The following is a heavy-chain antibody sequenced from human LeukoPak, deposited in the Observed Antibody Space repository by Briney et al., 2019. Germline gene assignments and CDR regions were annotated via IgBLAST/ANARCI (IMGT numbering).Heavy chain of an antibody. V-gene: IGHV4-31*03. CDR1: GGSISSGGYY. D-gene: IGHD3-10*01. Sequence: SETLSLTCTVSGGSISSGGYYWSWIRQHPGKGLEWIGYIYYSGSTYYNPSLKSRVTISVDTSKNQFSLKLSSVTAADTAVYYCARRDSYFYGSGTYPLFDYWGQGNLVTVSS. CDR2: IYYSGST. CDR3: ARRDSYFYGSGTYPLFDY. J-gene: IGHJ4*02.